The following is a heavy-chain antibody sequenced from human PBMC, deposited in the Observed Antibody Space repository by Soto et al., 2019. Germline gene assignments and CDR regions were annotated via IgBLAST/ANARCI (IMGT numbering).Heavy chain of an antibody. D-gene: IGHD2-15*01. CDR1: GSTFDTSA. J-gene: IGHJ4*02. Sequence: EVQLLESGGGLVQPGGSLRLSCAASGSTFDTSAMSWVRQAPGKGLEWVSSISYSGSSTYYADSVKGRFTISRDNSKNTLYLQMSNLRAEDTAIYYWAKEQAVVVFPEWGQGTLVTVSS. CDR3: AKEQAVVVFPE. CDR2: ISYSGSST. V-gene: IGHV3-23*01.